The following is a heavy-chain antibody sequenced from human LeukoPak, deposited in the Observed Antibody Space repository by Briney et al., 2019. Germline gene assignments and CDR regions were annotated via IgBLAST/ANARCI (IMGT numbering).Heavy chain of an antibody. Sequence: GGSLRLSCAASGFTFSGSAMHWVRQASGKGLEWVGRIRGKANHYATAYAASVKGRFTVSRDDSKNTAYLQMNSLRAEDTAVYYCAKLADTAMATRTYFDYWAREPWSPSPQ. CDR3: AKLADTAMATRTYFDY. D-gene: IGHD5-18*01. CDR1: GFTFSGSA. CDR2: IRGKANHYAT. J-gene: IGHJ4*02. V-gene: IGHV3-73*01.